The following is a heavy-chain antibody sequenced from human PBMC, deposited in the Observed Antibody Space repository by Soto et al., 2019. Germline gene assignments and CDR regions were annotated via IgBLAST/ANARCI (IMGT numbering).Heavy chain of an antibody. V-gene: IGHV3-21*01. Sequence: GGSLRLSCAGSGFSFSSYSLNWVRQAPGKGLEWVSSIDTSSAYIYYGDSVKGRFAISRDNAKNSLYLQMNSLREEDTAVYYWARDLVYYGVERGVLNGFDPWGQGTLVTVSS. CDR3: ARDLVYYGVERGVLNGFDP. D-gene: IGHD3-16*01. CDR1: GFSFSSYS. J-gene: IGHJ5*02. CDR2: IDTSSAYI.